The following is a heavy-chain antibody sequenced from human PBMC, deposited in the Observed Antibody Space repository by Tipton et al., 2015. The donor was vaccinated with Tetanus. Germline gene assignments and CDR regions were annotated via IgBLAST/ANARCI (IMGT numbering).Heavy chain of an antibody. V-gene: IGHV3-33*01. CDR2: SWYDGTDK. CDR3: AREADCSGGNCFSGDFDN. J-gene: IGHJ4*02. CDR1: GFIFSSYG. Sequence: CAASGFIFSSYGIHWVRQAPGKGLEWVAVSWYDGTDKYYADSVKGRFTISRDNSKNTLYLQMNSLRAEDAAVYYCAREADCSGGNCFSGDFDNWGQGTQVTVSS. D-gene: IGHD2-15*01.